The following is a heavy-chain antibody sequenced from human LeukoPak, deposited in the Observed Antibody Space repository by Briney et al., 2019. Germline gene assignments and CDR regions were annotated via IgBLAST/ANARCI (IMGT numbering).Heavy chain of an antibody. CDR1: GFTFSKYW. V-gene: IGHV3-30*03. CDR3: ARGRSVYGSGSYSDY. CDR2: MSYDGNFT. D-gene: IGHD3-10*01. Sequence: GGSLRLSCIVSGFTFSKYWMRWVRQAPGKGLERVTIMSYDGNFTYYSDSVKGRFTISRDNSNDTLYLQMNSLRADDTAIYYCARGRSVYGSGSYSDYWGQGTLVTVSS. J-gene: IGHJ4*02.